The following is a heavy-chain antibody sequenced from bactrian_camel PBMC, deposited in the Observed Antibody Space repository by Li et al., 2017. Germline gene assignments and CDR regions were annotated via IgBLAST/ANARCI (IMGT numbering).Heavy chain of an antibody. CDR3: ASGRQEYYPPEFDY. CDR2: LYKHVRES. V-gene: IGHV3S6*01. Sequence: HVQLVESGGGSVQAGGSLRLSCVASGDTGSSNSLGWFRQAPGKSREGVAALYKHVRESYYVDSVKGRFTISRDNAENTVYLQMNSLKPDDTAMYYCASGRQEYYPPEFDYWGQGTQVTVS. D-gene: IGHD2*01. J-gene: IGHJ4*01. CDR1: GDTGSSNS.